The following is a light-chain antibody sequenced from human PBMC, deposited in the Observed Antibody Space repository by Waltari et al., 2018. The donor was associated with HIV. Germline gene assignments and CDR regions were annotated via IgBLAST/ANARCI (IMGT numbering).Light chain of an antibody. V-gene: IGLV2-23*01. CDR3: CSYTGSSTRRPYV. Sequence: CTGTSSDVGSYNLVSWYQQHPGKAPQGMSYGGSKRPSGVSNRFSGSKSGNTASLTISGLQAEDEADYYCCSYTGSSTRRPYVFGTGTKVTVL. J-gene: IGLJ1*01. CDR1: SSDVGSYNL. CDR2: GGS.